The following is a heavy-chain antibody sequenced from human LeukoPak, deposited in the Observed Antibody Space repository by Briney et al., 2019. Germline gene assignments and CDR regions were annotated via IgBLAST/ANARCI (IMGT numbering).Heavy chain of an antibody. Sequence: GGSLRPSGAASGFTFGSYWLNWARQPPGKGLEWVARINHNGNVNYYVDSVKGRFTISRDNAKNSLYLQMSNLRAEDTAVYFCARGGGLDVWGQGATVTVSS. CDR2: INHNGNVN. V-gene: IGHV3-7*03. CDR1: GFTFGSYW. D-gene: IGHD3-16*01. J-gene: IGHJ6*02. CDR3: ARGGGLDV.